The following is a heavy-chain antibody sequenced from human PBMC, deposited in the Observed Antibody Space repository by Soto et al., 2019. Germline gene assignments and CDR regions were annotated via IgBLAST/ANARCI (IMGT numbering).Heavy chain of an antibody. CDR2: INPNSGGT. J-gene: IGHJ4*02. D-gene: IGHD6-19*01. Sequence: ASVKVSCKASGYTFAGYYMHWVRQAPGQGLEWMGWINPNSGGTNYAQKFQGRVTMTRDSSISTAYMELSRLRSDDTAVYYCARGDGAVAGSDLGYWGQGTLVTVSS. CDR1: GYTFAGYY. V-gene: IGHV1-2*02. CDR3: ARGDGAVAGSDLGY.